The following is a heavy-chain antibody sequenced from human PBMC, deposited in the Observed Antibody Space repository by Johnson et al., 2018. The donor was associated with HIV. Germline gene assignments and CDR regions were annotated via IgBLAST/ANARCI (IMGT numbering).Heavy chain of an antibody. D-gene: IGHD1-1*01. J-gene: IGHJ3*02. CDR2: ISPSSVRT. CDR3: AKDRKLRILEVAPNKNDAFDM. Sequence: VQLVESGGGLVQPGGSLRLSCAASGITFSNYGMSWVRQTPGRGPEWVSTISPSSVRTYHADSVKGRFTTFRDNSKTTLYLQMKSRRAEDTAVYYCAKDRKLRILEVAPNKNDAFDMWGQGTMVTVSS. CDR1: GITFSNYG. V-gene: IGHV3-23*04.